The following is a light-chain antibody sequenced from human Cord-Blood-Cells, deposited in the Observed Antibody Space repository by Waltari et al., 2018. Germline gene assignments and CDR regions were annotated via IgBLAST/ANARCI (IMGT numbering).Light chain of an antibody. CDR3: QQYGSSPRT. CDR2: GAA. V-gene: IGKV3-20*01. J-gene: IGKJ1*01. CDR1: QRVSRSY. Sequence: EIVLTQSPGTLSLSPGERATLSCRASQRVSRSYLAWYQQKPGQAPRLLIYGAASRANGIPDRYSCSGSGTDVTLTISRLEPEDFAVYYCQQYGSSPRTFGQGTKVEIK.